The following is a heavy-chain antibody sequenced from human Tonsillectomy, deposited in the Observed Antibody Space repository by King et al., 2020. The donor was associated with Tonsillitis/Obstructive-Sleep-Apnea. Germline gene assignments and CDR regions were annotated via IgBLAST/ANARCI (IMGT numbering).Heavy chain of an antibody. J-gene: IGHJ4*02. CDR1: GFTFSNAW. V-gene: IGHV3-15*01. CDR3: TTDFVEGGVVVDY. CDR2: VKSKTDGGTT. Sequence: VQLVESGGGLIKPGGSLRLSCAASGFTFSNAWMSWVRQAPGKVLGWVGRVKSKTDGGTTDYAAPVKGRFTISREDSKDMLYLQMSSLKTEDTAVYYCTTDFVEGGVVVDYWGQGTLVTVSS. D-gene: IGHD3-16*01.